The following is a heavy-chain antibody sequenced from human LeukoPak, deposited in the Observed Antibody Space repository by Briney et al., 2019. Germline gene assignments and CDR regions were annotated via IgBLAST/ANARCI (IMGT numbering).Heavy chain of an antibody. CDR3: ASSTGSTMFIDY. CDR1: GGSISPYY. J-gene: IGHJ4*02. Sequence: PSETLSLTCTVSGGSISPYYWSWIRQPPGKGLEWLGYIYYSGNTDYSPSLKSRVAISVDTSKNQFSLKLSSVTAADTAVYYCASSTGSTMFIDYWGQGTLVTVSS. D-gene: IGHD3-10*02. CDR2: IYYSGNT. V-gene: IGHV4-59*01.